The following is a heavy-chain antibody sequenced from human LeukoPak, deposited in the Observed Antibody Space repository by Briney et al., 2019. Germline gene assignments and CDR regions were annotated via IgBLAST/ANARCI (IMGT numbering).Heavy chain of an antibody. Sequence: GGSLRLSCAASGFTVSGNYMSCVRQAPGKGLEWMSAIYTAGSTYNADSVKGRFTISRDKSKNTLYLQMNTLRAEDTAVYFCAGGNTWPGLSYWGQGTLLTVSS. V-gene: IGHV3-53*01. D-gene: IGHD6-25*01. CDR3: AGGNTWPGLSY. CDR1: GFTVSGNY. CDR2: IYTAGST. J-gene: IGHJ4*02.